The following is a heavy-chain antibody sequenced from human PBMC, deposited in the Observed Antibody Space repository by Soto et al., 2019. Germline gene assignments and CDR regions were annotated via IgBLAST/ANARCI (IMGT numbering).Heavy chain of an antibody. Sequence: GGSLRLSCAASGFTFSSYSMNWVRQAPGKGLEWVSVISGSGGSTYYADSVKSRITIIPDTSKNQFSLQLNSMTPEDTAVYYCARTTWLDYAFDIWGQGTMVTVSS. V-gene: IGHV3-23*01. CDR2: ISGSGGST. D-gene: IGHD6-19*01. CDR3: ARTTWLDYAFDI. CDR1: GFTFSSYS. J-gene: IGHJ3*02.